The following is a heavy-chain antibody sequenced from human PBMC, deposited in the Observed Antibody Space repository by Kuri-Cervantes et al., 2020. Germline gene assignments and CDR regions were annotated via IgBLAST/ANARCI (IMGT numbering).Heavy chain of an antibody. CDR2: INPNSGGT. Sequence: ASVKVSCKASGYTFTGYYMHWVRQAPGQGLEWMGWINPNSGGTNYAQKFQGRVTMTRDTSISTAYMELSRLRSDDTAVYYCARSFQRRCSSTSCLLYYYYGMDVWGQGTTVTVSS. V-gene: IGHV1-2*02. CDR3: ARSFQRRCSSTSCLLYYYYGMDV. CDR1: GYTFTGYY. D-gene: IGHD2-2*01. J-gene: IGHJ6*02.